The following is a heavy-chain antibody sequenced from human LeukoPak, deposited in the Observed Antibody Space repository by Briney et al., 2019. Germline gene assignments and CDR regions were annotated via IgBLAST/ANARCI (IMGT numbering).Heavy chain of an antibody. CDR1: GFTFSSYS. J-gene: IGHJ5*02. CDR2: ISSSSYI. Sequence: GGSLRLSCAASGFTFSSYSMNWVRQAPGKGLEWVSSISSSSYIYYADSVKGRFTISRDNAKNSLYLQMNSLRAEDTAVYYCARDYPHTYYYDSSGYAPWFDPWGQGTLVTVSS. D-gene: IGHD3-22*01. CDR3: ARDYPHTYYYDSSGYAPWFDP. V-gene: IGHV3-21*01.